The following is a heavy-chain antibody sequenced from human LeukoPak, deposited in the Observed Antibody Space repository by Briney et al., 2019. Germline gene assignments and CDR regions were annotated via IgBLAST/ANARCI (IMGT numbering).Heavy chain of an antibody. J-gene: IGHJ4*02. CDR3: AKESRDYGAALDY. Sequence: GGSLRLSCTASGFIFKNFNMNWVRQAPGKGLEWVSSISSTSAHIYYADSVKGRFTISRDNARNSIFLQMDSLRAEDTAVYYCAKESRDYGAALDYWGQGTLVTVSS. CDR1: GFIFKNFN. V-gene: IGHV3-21*04. CDR2: ISSTSAHI. D-gene: IGHD4-17*01.